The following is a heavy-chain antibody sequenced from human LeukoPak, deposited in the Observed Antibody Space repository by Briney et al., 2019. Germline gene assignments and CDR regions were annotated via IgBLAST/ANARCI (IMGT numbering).Heavy chain of an antibody. Sequence: GGSLRLSCAASGFIVTSSYMNWVRQAPGKGLEWVAVISYDGSNKYYADSVKGRFTISRDNSKNTLYLQMNSLRAEDTAVYYCARPCSSGWSRDAFDIWGQGTMVTVSS. V-gene: IGHV3-30-3*01. D-gene: IGHD6-19*01. CDR3: ARPCSSGWSRDAFDI. J-gene: IGHJ3*02. CDR2: ISYDGSNK. CDR1: GFIVTSSY.